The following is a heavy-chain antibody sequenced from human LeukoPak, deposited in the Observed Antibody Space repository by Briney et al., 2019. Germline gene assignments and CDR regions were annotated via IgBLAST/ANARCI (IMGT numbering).Heavy chain of an antibody. J-gene: IGHJ5*02. CDR1: GYTFTGYW. Sequence: GASVKVSCKAFGYTFTGYWMHWVRQAPGQGPEWMGVISPSGGSTIYAQKFKGRVTLTRDMSTSTDYLELSSLRSEDTAVYYCARDNSVRYEAWWFNPWGQGTLVTVSS. V-gene: IGHV1-46*01. CDR3: ARDNSVRYEAWWFNP. D-gene: IGHD3-9*01. CDR2: ISPSGGST.